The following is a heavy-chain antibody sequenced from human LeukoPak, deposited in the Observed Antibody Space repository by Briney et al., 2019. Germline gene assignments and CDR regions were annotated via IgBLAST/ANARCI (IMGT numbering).Heavy chain of an antibody. D-gene: IGHD3-10*01. Sequence: ASVKVSCKASGYTFTSYDINWVRQATGQGLEWMGWMNPNSGNTGYAQKFQGRVTITRNTSISTAYMELSSLRSEDTAVYYCATGDNYGSGSYYIQYYYYYYMDVWGKGTTVTVSS. V-gene: IGHV1-8*03. CDR2: MNPNSGNT. CDR1: GYTFTSYD. CDR3: ATGDNYGSGSYYIQYYYYYYMDV. J-gene: IGHJ6*03.